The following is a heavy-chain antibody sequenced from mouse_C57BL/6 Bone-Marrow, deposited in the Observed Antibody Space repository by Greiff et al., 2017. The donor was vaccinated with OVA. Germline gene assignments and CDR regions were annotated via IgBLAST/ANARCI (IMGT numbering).Heavy chain of an antibody. V-gene: IGHV1-72*01. J-gene: IGHJ2*01. CDR2: IDPTSGGT. CDR1: GYTFTSYW. Sequence: VQLQQPGAELVKPGASVKLSCKASGYTFTSYWMHWVKQRPGRGLEWIGRIDPTSGGTKYNEKFKSKATLTVDKPSSTAYMQLSSLTSEDSAVYYCARGGNWDRNPPSDLDYWGQGTTLTVSS. CDR3: ARGGNWDRNPPSDLDY. D-gene: IGHD4-1*01.